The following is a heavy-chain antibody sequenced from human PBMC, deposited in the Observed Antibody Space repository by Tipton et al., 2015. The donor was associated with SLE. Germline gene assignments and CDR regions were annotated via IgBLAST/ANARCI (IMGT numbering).Heavy chain of an antibody. D-gene: IGHD2-21*01. CDR1: GFIVSDNY. CDR3: ATDFAASCSGDCYDY. V-gene: IGHV3-53*01. CDR2: MYPGGTT. Sequence: QLVQSGGGLVQPGGSLRLSCAASGFIVSDNYMNWVRQAPGKGLEWVSVMYPGGTTYFADSVKGRLTISRDSSKNTLYLQMNSLRAEDTAVYYCATDFAASCSGDCYDYWGQGTLVTVSS. J-gene: IGHJ4*02.